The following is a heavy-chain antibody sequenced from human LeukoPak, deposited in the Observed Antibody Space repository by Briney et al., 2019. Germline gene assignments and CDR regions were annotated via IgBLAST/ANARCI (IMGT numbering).Heavy chain of an antibody. CDR1: GGTFSSYA. J-gene: IGHJ1*01. CDR2: ITPMFGTA. Sequence: ASVKVSCKASGGTFSSYAINWVRQAPGQGLEWMGGITPMFGTAKYAQKFQGRVTITADESTSTAYMELSSLRSEDTAVYYCARDSSEFRSLIFYWGQGTLVTVSS. V-gene: IGHV1-69*13. CDR3: ARDSSEFRSLIFY. D-gene: IGHD3-9*01.